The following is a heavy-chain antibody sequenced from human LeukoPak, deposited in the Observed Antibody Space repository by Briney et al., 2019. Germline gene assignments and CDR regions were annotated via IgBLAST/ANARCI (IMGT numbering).Heavy chain of an antibody. CDR2: ISSSGSII. Sequence: PGGLLRLSCAASEFTFSSYGINWVRQAPGKGLEWVSYISSSGSIIYYSDCVKGRFTISRDNAKNSLFLQMNSLRAEVTAVYYCARDPIDLWGQGTLVSVSS. CDR1: EFTFSSYG. J-gene: IGHJ4*02. V-gene: IGHV3-48*03. CDR3: ARDPIDL.